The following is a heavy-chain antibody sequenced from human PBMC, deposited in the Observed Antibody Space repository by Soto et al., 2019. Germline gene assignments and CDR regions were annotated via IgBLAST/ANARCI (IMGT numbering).Heavy chain of an antibody. Sequence: EVQLLESGGGLVQPGGSLRLSCAASGFTFSNYAETWVRQAPGKGLEWVSTISGSGGSTYYADSVKGRFTISRDNAKNTLYLQMNSLRAEETAVYYCAKDQGSSWYEIDYWGQGTLVTVSS. CDR2: ISGSGGST. V-gene: IGHV3-23*01. CDR3: AKDQGSSWYEIDY. CDR1: GFTFSNYA. D-gene: IGHD6-13*01. J-gene: IGHJ4*02.